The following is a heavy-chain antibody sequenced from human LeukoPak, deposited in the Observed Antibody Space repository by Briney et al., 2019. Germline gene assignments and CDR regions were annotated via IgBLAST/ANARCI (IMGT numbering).Heavy chain of an antibody. Sequence: SETLSLTCTVSGGSISSSSYYWGWIRQPPGKGLEWIGSIYYSGSTYYNPSLESRVTISVDTSKNQFSLKLSSVTAADTAVYYCASLGSSGYYEPYYFDYWGQGTLVTVSS. CDR2: IYYSGST. CDR3: ASLGSSGYYEPYYFDY. V-gene: IGHV4-39*01. CDR1: GGSISSSSYY. D-gene: IGHD3-22*01. J-gene: IGHJ4*02.